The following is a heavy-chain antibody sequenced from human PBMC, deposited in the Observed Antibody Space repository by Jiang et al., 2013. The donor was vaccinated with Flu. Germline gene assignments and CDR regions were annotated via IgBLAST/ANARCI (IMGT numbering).Heavy chain of an antibody. CDR2: MNPNSGNT. CDR3: ARGALGADRQGG. V-gene: IGHV1-8*01. D-gene: IGHD1-26*01. Sequence: FTSYDINWVRQATGQGLEWMGWMNPNSGNTGYAQKFQGRVTMTRNTSISTAYMELSSLRSEDTAVYYCARGALGADRQGGWGQGTMVTVSS. J-gene: IGHJ3*01. CDR1: FTSYD.